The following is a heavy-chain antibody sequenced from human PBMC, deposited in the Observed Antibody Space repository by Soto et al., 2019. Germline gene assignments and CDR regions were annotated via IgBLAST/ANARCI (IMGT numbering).Heavy chain of an antibody. CDR1: GFTFSSCA. V-gene: IGHV3-23*01. J-gene: IGHJ4*02. Sequence: GGSLRLSCAASGFTFSSCAMGWVRQAPGKGLEWVSDIIDSGASTYYADSVKGRFTISRDNSKSTLYLQMNSLRAEDTALYYCAKAGFWSGYYSLVDYWGQGTLVTVSS. D-gene: IGHD3-3*01. CDR3: AKAGFWSGYYSLVDY. CDR2: IIDSGAST.